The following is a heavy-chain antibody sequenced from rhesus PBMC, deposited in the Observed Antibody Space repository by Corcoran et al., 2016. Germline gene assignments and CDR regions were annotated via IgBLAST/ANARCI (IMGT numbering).Heavy chain of an antibody. D-gene: IGHD1-26*01. Sequence: EVQLVESGGGLVQPGGSLRLSCAASGFTFSSYGMSWVRQAPGKGLEWVSYISTGGGSTNYAASVKGRFTISRDNSKNTLSLQMNSLRAEDTAVYYCAKVDNWNYFAFDFWGQGLRVTVSS. V-gene: IGHV3S5*01. CDR3: AKVDNWNYFAFDF. CDR1: GFTFSSYG. CDR2: ISTGGGST. J-gene: IGHJ3*01.